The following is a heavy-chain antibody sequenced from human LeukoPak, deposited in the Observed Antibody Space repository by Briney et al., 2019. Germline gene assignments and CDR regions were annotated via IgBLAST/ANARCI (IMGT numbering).Heavy chain of an antibody. Sequence: SETLSLTCTVSGGSISGYYWSWIRQPPGKGLEWVGYISYSGSTNYNPSLKSRVTISEDTSKNQFSLKLSSVTAADTAIYYCARDGRAGSLFAYWGQGTLVTVSS. CDR1: GGSISGYY. J-gene: IGHJ4*02. CDR3: ARDGRAGSLFAY. V-gene: IGHV4-59*01. D-gene: IGHD6-19*01. CDR2: ISYSGST.